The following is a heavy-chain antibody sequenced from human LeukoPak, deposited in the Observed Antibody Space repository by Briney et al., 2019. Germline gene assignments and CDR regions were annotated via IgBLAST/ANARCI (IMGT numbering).Heavy chain of an antibody. Sequence: GGSLRLSCAASGFTFSSYSMNWVRQAPGKGLEWVSSISSSSSYIYYADSVKGRFTISRDNAKNSLYLQMNSLRAEDTAVYYCARDPGYEIARRISYYYYYYYMDVWGKGTTVTVSS. CDR2: ISSSSSYI. CDR3: ARDPGYEIARRISYYYYYYYMDV. J-gene: IGHJ6*03. CDR1: GFTFSSYS. D-gene: IGHD6-13*01. V-gene: IGHV3-21*01.